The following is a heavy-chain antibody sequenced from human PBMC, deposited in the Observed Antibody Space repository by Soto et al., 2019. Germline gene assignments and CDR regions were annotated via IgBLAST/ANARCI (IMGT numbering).Heavy chain of an antibody. V-gene: IGHV1-18*01. CDR2: ISAYNGNT. Sequence: RMAWMAAGYPFRSRGLVGLNQAPGQGLEWMGWISAYNGNTNYAQKLQGRVTMTTDTSTSTAYMELRSLRSDDTAVYYCARGDWQNWFDPWGQGTLVTVSS. D-gene: IGHD3-9*01. CDR1: GYPFRSRG. J-gene: IGHJ5*02. CDR3: ARGDWQNWFDP.